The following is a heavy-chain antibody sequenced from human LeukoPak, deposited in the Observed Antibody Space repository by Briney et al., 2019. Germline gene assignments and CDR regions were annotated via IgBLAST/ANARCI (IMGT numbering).Heavy chain of an antibody. CDR3: AKDRLVRGSNWFDP. CDR2: MKEDGSEI. V-gene: IGHV3-7*03. CDR1: GFTFRTYS. D-gene: IGHD3-10*01. Sequence: GGSLRLSCAASGFTFRTYSMSWVRQAPGKGLEWVAKMKEDGSEIFYVDSVKGRFTISRDNAKNSLYLQMNSLRAEDTAVYYCAKDRLVRGSNWFDPWGQGTLVTVSS. J-gene: IGHJ5*02.